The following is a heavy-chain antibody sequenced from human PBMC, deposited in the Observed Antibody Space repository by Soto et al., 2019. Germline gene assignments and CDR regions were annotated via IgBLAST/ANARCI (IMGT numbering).Heavy chain of an antibody. CDR2: INHSGST. CDR1: GGSFSGYY. Sequence: SETLSLTCAVYGGSFSGYYWSWIRQPPGKGLEWIGEINHSGSTNYNPSLKSRVTISVDTSKNQFSLKLSSVIAADTAVYYCARYTYYYGMDVWGQGTTVTVSS. V-gene: IGHV4-34*01. J-gene: IGHJ6*02. CDR3: ARYTYYYGMDV.